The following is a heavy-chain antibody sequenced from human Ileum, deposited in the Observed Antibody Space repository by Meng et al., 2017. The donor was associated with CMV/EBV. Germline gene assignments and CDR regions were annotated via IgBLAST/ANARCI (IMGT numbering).Heavy chain of an antibody. J-gene: IGHJ4*02. CDR2: INQDANDK. Sequence: GESLKISCAASAFTFSDYWMTWVRQAPGKGLEWVASINQDANDKYYLDSVKGRFTISADKSVNTAYLQWSSLKASDTAMYFCARASPGYSGGFYYFDQWGQGTLVTVSS. CDR3: ARASPGYSGGFYYFDQ. V-gene: IGHV3-7*03. D-gene: IGHD6-25*01. CDR1: AFTFSDYW.